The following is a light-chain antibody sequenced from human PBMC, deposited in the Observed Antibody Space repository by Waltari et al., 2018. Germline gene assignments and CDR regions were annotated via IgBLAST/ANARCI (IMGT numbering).Light chain of an antibody. J-gene: IGLJ3*02. CDR1: NSDVGSYDR. Sequence: QSALTQPASVSGSPGQSITISCTGTNSDVGSYDRVSWYQQHPGKAPKVMISEVSKRPSGVSNRFSGSKSGNTASLTISGLQAEDEADYYCCSYAGSSTFDWVFGEGTKLTVL. V-gene: IGLV2-23*02. CDR2: EVS. CDR3: CSYAGSSTFDWV.